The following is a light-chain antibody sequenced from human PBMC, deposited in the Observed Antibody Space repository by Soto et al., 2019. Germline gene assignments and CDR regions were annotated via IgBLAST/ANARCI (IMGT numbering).Light chain of an antibody. CDR3: QQRISWPLT. CDR2: DAS. Sequence: EIVLTQSPATLSLSPGERATLSCRASQSVSSYLGWYQQKPGQAPRLLIYDASNRATGIPARFGGSGSGTAFTLSISSLEAEEFAVYYCQQRISWPLTFGGGTKLETK. J-gene: IGKJ4*01. CDR1: QSVSSY. V-gene: IGKV3-11*01.